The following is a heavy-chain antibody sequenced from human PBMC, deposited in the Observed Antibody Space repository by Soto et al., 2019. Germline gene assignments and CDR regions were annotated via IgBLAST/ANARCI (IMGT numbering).Heavy chain of an antibody. CDR2: ISYTGRT. D-gene: IGHD7-27*01. J-gene: IGHJ6*02. Sequence: SETLSLTCSVSSDSMNSGSYYWTWLRQPPGKGLEWIGYISYTGRTKYNPSLQSRVTISVDTSKNDFSLNLSSVTAADTAVYFCAREWGLLPYYVMNVWGHGTAVTVSS. V-gene: IGHV4-61*03. CDR3: AREWGLLPYYVMNV. CDR1: SDSMNSGSYY.